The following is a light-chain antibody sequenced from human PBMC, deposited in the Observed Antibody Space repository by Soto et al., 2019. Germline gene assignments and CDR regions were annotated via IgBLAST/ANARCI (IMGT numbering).Light chain of an antibody. CDR2: GTS. J-gene: IGKJ1*01. Sequence: ETVLTQSPDIMYLSPGERDTLSCRASRTVGRSYLAWYQQKPGQAPRLLIFGTSTRATGIPDRFSGGGSGTDFTLTIRRRDPEDYAVYFCQQYDTIPPWTFGQGTRVEV. CDR3: QQYDTIPPWT. CDR1: RTVGRSY. V-gene: IGKV3-20*01.